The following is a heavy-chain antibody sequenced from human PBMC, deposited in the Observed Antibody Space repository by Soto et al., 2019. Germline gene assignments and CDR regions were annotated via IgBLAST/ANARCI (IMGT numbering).Heavy chain of an antibody. Sequence: SETLSLTCTVSGDSISSGGCYWNWVRQHPGKGLEWIGYIFYSGSTFYSPSLKSRVFISVDKSKNQFSLRLNSVTAADTAVYYCARSGITISGIITHGMDVWGQGATVTVSS. CDR1: GDSISSGGCY. CDR3: ARSGITISGIITHGMDV. J-gene: IGHJ6*02. V-gene: IGHV4-31*03. D-gene: IGHD3-3*01. CDR2: IFYSGST.